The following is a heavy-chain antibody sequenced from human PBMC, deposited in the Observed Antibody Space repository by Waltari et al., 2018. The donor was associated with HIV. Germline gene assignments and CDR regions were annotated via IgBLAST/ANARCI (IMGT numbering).Heavy chain of an antibody. Sequence: QVQLQQWGAGLLKPSETLSLTCAVYGGSFSGYYWSWIRQPPGKGLEWIGEINHSGSTNYNPSLKSRVTISVDTSKNQFSLKLSSVTAADTAVYYCARVIGVVVVAAKKYNWVDPWGQGTLVTVSS. V-gene: IGHV4-34*01. CDR1: GGSFSGYY. CDR2: INHSGST. D-gene: IGHD2-15*01. J-gene: IGHJ5*02. CDR3: ARVIGVVVVAAKKYNWVDP.